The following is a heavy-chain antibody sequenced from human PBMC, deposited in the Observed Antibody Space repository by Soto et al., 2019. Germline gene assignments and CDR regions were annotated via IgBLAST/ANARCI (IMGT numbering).Heavy chain of an antibody. Sequence: GGSLRLSCAASGFTFSSYGMHWVRQAPGKGLEWVAVISYDGSNKYYADSVKGRFTISRDNSKNTLYLQMNSLRAEDTAVYYCAKEGGPYSSSSEVDYWGQGTLVTVSS. V-gene: IGHV3-30*18. D-gene: IGHD6-6*01. CDR2: ISYDGSNK. CDR3: AKEGGPYSSSSEVDY. CDR1: GFTFSSYG. J-gene: IGHJ4*02.